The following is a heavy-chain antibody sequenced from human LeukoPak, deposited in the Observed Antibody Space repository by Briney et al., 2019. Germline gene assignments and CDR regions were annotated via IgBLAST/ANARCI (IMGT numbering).Heavy chain of an antibody. CDR1: GFTFSSYS. CDR2: IWYDGSNK. J-gene: IGHJ4*02. Sequence: PGGSLRLSCAASGFTFSSYSMHWVRQAPGKGLEWVAAIWYDGSNKYYADSVKGRFTISRDNSKNTLYLQMNSLRAEDTAVYYCARDSGLSPYDPGRAIDYWGQGTLVTVSS. V-gene: IGHV3-33*01. D-gene: IGHD3-16*01. CDR3: ARDSGLSPYDPGRAIDY.